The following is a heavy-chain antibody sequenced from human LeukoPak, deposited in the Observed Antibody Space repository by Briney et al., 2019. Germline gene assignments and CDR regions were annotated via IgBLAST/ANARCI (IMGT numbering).Heavy chain of an antibody. D-gene: IGHD6-19*01. V-gene: IGHV3-48*02. CDR1: GFTFSTYR. Sequence: GGSLRLSCAASGFTFSTYRMTGVRQAPGKGLELVSYISSSSSTIYYADSVKGRFTISRDNAKTSLYLQMNSLRDEDTAVYYCARHSSGWFDYWGQGTLVTVSS. CDR3: ARHSSGWFDY. J-gene: IGHJ4*02. CDR2: ISSSSSTI.